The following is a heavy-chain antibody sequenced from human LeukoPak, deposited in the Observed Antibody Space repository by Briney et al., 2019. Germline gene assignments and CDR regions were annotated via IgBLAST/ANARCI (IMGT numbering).Heavy chain of an antibody. CDR1: GFTFSSYG. J-gene: IGHJ4*02. D-gene: IGHD1-26*01. CDR3: ARGGSGRYGLFDS. CDR2: ISGSGGST. V-gene: IGHV3-23*01. Sequence: GGSLRLSCAASGFTFSSYGMSWVRQAPGKGLEWVSAISGSGGSTNYADSVKGRFTISRDNARNTLYLQMNSLRAEDTAVNFCARGGSGRYGLFDSWGQGTLVTVSS.